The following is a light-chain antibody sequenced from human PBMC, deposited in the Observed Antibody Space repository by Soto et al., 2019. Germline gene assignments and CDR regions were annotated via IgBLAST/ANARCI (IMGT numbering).Light chain of an antibody. J-gene: IGLJ1*01. CDR2: GNS. V-gene: IGLV1-40*01. Sequence: QSVLTQPPSVSGAPGQRVTISCTGSSSNIGAGYDVHWYQQLPGTAPKLLIYGNSNRPSGVPDRFSGSKSGTSASLAITGLQAEDEADYCSKPYDRSLSRYVFGTGTKRTVL. CDR1: SSNIGAGYD. CDR3: KPYDRSLSRYV.